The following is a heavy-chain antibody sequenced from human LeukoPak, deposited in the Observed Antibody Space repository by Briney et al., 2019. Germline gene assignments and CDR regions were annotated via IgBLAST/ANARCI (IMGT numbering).Heavy chain of an antibody. Sequence: PGGSLRLSCAASGFTFSSYAMSWVRQAPGKGLEWVSGISGSGGSTSYADSVKGRFTISRDNSKNTLYLQMNSLRAGDTAVYYCAKGLSGYSFGYWDYWGQGTLVTVSS. CDR1: GFTFSSYA. CDR2: ISGSGGST. D-gene: IGHD5-18*01. V-gene: IGHV3-23*01. J-gene: IGHJ4*02. CDR3: AKGLSGYSFGYWDY.